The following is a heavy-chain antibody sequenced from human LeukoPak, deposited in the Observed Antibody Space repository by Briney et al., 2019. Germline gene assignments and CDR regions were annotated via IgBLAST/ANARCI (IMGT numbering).Heavy chain of an antibody. D-gene: IGHD1-26*01. CDR2: IIPIFGTA. V-gene: IGHV1-69*01. Sequence: ASVKVSCKASGGTFISYAISWVRQAPGQGLEWMGGIIPIFGTANYAQKFQGRVTITADESTSTAYMELSSLRSEDTAVYYCARSDSGGYSYYFDYWGQGTLVTVSS. CDR3: ARSDSGGYSYYFDY. J-gene: IGHJ4*02. CDR1: GGTFISYA.